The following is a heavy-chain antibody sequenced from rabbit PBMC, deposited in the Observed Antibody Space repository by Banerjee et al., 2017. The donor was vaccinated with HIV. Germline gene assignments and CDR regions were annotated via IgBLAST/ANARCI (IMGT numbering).Heavy chain of an antibody. V-gene: IGHV1S45*01. CDR1: GFTLSNYW. CDR2: IYTGDGNT. CDR3: ARDTGNWNYNL. J-gene: IGHJ4*01. D-gene: IGHD7-1*01. Sequence: QQQLEESGAGLVKPGGSLTLTCKASGFTLSNYWICWVRQAPGKGLEWIACIYTGDGNTHYASWAKGRFTISKTSSTTVTLQMTSLTAADTATYFCARDTGNWNYNLWGPGTLVTVS.